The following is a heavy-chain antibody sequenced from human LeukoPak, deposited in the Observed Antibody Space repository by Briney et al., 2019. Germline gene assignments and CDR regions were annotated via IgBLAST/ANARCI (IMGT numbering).Heavy chain of an antibody. Sequence: PGGSLRLSCSASGFPFSTYAMHWVRQAAGKGLEYVSAISHNGASMYYADSAKGRFTISRDNFKKTMYLQMSSLRVEDTAVYYCMKSLADTGLYIGGIDYWGQGTLVTVSS. CDR2: ISHNGASM. CDR3: MKSLADTGLYIGGIDY. J-gene: IGHJ4*02. V-gene: IGHV3-64*03. CDR1: GFPFSTYA. D-gene: IGHD7-27*01.